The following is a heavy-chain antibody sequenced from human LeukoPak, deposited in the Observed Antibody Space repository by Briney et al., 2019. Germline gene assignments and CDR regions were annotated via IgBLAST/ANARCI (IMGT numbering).Heavy chain of an antibody. CDR1: GFTFSRYW. CDR3: ARVQWELRGVGSYFEY. J-gene: IGHJ4*02. Sequence: GGSLRLSCVVSGFTFSRYWMSGVRQARGQGMEWVANIKQDGSEKYYVDSVKGRFTMSRDNAKNSLYLQMNSLRAEDTAVYYCARVQWELRGVGSYFEYWGQGALVTVSP. V-gene: IGHV3-7*01. CDR2: IKQDGSEK. D-gene: IGHD1-26*01.